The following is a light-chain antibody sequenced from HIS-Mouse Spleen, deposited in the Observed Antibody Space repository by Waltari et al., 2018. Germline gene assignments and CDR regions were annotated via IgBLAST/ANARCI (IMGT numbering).Light chain of an antibody. CDR2: RNN. Sequence: QSVLTQPPSASGTPGQRVTISCSGSSPTIGRNYVYWYQQLPGQAPKLLTFRNNQRPSGVPDRFSGSKSGTSASLAISGLRSEDEADYYCAAWDDSLSGYVFGTGTKVTVL. J-gene: IGLJ1*01. V-gene: IGLV1-47*01. CDR1: SPTIGRNY. CDR3: AAWDDSLSGYV.